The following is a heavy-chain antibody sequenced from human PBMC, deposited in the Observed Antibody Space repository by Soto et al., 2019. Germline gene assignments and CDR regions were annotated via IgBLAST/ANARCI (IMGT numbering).Heavy chain of an antibody. D-gene: IGHD1-26*01. CDR2: ISGSGGST. J-gene: IGHJ4*02. CDR1: GFTFSSYA. Sequence: GGSLRLSCAASGFTFSSYAMSWVRQAPGKGLEWVSAISGSGGSTYYADSVKGRFTISRDNSKNTLFLQMNSLRADDTAVYYCAKDQEWELLRSPFDYWGQGTLVTVSS. CDR3: AKDQEWELLRSPFDY. V-gene: IGHV3-23*01.